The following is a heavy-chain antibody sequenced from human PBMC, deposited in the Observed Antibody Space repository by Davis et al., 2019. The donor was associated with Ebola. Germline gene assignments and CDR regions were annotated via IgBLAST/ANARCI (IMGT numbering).Heavy chain of an antibody. CDR2: ISYSGRT. V-gene: IGHV4-59*01. J-gene: IGHJ4*02. Sequence: PGGSLRLSCTVSGGSIDNYDWHWIRQPPGKGLEHIAYISYSGRTRSNFSLKSRLTISLDISKNQFSLKLSSVTAADTATYYCARSKRCSGYSCQLEPFDYWGQGTLVTISS. CDR1: GGSIDNYD. CDR3: ARSKRCSGYSCQLEPFDY. D-gene: IGHD3-22*01.